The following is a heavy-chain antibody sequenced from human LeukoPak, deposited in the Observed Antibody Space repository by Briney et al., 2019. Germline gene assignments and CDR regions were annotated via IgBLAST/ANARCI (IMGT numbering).Heavy chain of an antibody. CDR2: IRSKAYGGTT. Sequence: GGSLRLSCTASGFTFGDYAMSWVRQAPGKGLEWVGFIRSKAYGGTTEYAASVKGRFTISRDDSKSIAYLQMNSLKTEDTAVYYCTSRRIVVVSPYYFDYWGQGTLVTVSS. D-gene: IGHD2-21*01. CDR1: GFTFGDYA. J-gene: IGHJ4*02. V-gene: IGHV3-49*04. CDR3: TSRRIVVVSPYYFDY.